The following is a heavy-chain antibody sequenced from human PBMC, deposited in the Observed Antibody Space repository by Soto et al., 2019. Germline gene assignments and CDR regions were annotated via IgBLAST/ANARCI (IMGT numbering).Heavy chain of an antibody. CDR3: SKYSGSSTIPAA. CDR2: VAAKNENYVT. J-gene: IGHJ5*02. CDR1: GYTFSDTA. D-gene: IGHD1-26*01. V-gene: IGHV3-73*02. Sequence: EVQLVESGGGLVQPGGSLKLSCAASGYTFSDTALHWVRQASGKGLEWVARVAAKNENYVTTYAASVQGRFSLSRDDSKSSAYLLMTRLKTEVTAIYYCSKYSGSSTIPAALGQGTLVTVSS.